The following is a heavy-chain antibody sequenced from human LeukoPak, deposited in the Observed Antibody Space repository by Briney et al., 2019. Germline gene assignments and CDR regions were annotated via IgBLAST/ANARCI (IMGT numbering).Heavy chain of an antibody. D-gene: IGHD2-2*01. V-gene: IGHV1-69*05. CDR2: IIPIFGTA. CDR1: GGTFSSYA. J-gene: IGHJ4*02. CDR3: ARERYCSSTSCYYFDY. Sequence: SVKVSCKASGGTFSSYAISWVRQAPGQGLEWMGGIIPIFGTANYAQKFQGRVTITTDESTSTAYMELRSLRSDDTAVYYCARERYCSSTSCYYFDYWGQGTLVTASS.